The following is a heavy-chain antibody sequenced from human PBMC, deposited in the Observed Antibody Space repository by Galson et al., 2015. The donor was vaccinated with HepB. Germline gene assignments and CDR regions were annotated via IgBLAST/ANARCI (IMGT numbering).Heavy chain of an antibody. CDR3: ARVKEYYYGSGSYSCFDY. Sequence: SVKVSCKASGYTFTRYAMHWVRQAPGQRLEWMGWINAGNGNTKYSQKFQGRVTITRDTSASTAYMELSSLRSEDTAVYYCARVKEYYYGSGSYSCFDYWGQGTLVTVSS. V-gene: IGHV1-3*01. CDR1: GYTFTRYA. D-gene: IGHD3-10*01. CDR2: INAGNGNT. J-gene: IGHJ4*02.